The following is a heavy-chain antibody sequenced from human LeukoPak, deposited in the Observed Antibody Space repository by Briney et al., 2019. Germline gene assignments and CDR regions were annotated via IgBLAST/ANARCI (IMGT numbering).Heavy chain of an antibody. CDR2: IYPGDSDT. CDR1: GYSFTSYW. J-gene: IGHJ6*03. Sequence: NRGESLKISCKGSGYSFTSYWIGWVRQMPGKGLEWMGIIYPGDSDTRYSPSFQGQVTISADKSISTAYLQWSSLKTSDTAMYYCARHPRYFDALTRRDYYYYMDVWGKGTTVTVSS. D-gene: IGHD3-9*01. V-gene: IGHV5-51*01. CDR3: ARHPRYFDALTRRDYYYYMDV.